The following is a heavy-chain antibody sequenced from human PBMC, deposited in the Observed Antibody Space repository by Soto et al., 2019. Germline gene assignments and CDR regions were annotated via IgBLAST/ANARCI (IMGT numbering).Heavy chain of an antibody. CDR2: ISGSGGST. J-gene: IGHJ4*02. CDR3: AKDPPESLVVVVAAPDY. V-gene: IGHV3-23*01. D-gene: IGHD2-15*01. Sequence: EVQLLESGGGLVQPGGSLRLSCAASGFTFSSYAMSWVRQAPGKGLEWVSAISGSGGSTYYADSVKGRFTISRDNSKNTLYLQMNSLRAEDTAVYYCAKDPPESLVVVVAAPDYWGQGTLVTVSS. CDR1: GFTFSSYA.